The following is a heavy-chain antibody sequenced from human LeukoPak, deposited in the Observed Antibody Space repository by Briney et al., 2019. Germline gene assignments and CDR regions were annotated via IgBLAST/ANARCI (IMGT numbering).Heavy chain of an antibody. J-gene: IGHJ3*02. CDR3: ARDPFPDMITFHPLRYSGNAFDI. Sequence: SETLSLTCTVSGGSISSSSYYWGWIRQPPGKGLEWIGSIYYSGSTYYNPSLKSRVTISVDTSKNQFSLKLSSVTAADTAVYYCARDPFPDMITFHPLRYSGNAFDIWGQGTMVTVSS. V-gene: IGHV4-39*07. CDR1: GGSISSSSYY. CDR2: IYYSGST. D-gene: IGHD3-16*01.